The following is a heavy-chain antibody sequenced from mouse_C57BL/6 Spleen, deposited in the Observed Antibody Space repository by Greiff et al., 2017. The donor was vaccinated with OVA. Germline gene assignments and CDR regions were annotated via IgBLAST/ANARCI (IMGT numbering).Heavy chain of an antibody. J-gene: IGHJ4*01. CDR2: IYPRSGNT. V-gene: IGHV1-81*01. CDR1: GYTFTSYG. Sequence: QVQLQQSGAELARPGASVKLSCKASGYTFTSYGISWVKQRTGQGLEWIGEIYPRSGNTYYNEKFKGKATLTADKSSSPAYMELRSLTSEDSAVYFCARKRATVVATDYAMDDWGQGTSVTVSS. D-gene: IGHD1-1*01. CDR3: ARKRATVVATDYAMDD.